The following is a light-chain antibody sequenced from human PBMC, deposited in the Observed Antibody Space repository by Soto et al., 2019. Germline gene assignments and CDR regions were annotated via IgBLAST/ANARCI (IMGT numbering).Light chain of an antibody. CDR2: EVS. CDR3: MQSTQRPPT. CDR1: QSLLHITGETF. Sequence: DVVMTQPHLSLSVAPGQPASISCKSSQSLLHITGETFLFWYLQKPGQSPQLLIYEVSTRVSGVPDRFSGSGSGTDFTLEICRVETDDVGIYYCMQSTQRPPTFGQGTRLEIK. J-gene: IGKJ5*01. V-gene: IGKV2D-29*02.